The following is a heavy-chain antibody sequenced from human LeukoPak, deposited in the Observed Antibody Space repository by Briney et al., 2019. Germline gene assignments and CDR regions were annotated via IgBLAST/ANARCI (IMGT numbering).Heavy chain of an antibody. J-gene: IGHJ3*02. Sequence: GGSLRLSCAASGFTFSDYIMDWVRQAPGKGLKGVGRIRRRRNGYTTEFVASVKGRFTISRADSEQSLYLHMNNLKTDDTAVYHCSREGGQGDQSAFDIWGQGTMVTVSS. V-gene: IGHV3-72*01. CDR2: IRRRRNGYTT. D-gene: IGHD2-21*01. CDR3: SREGGQGDQSAFDI. CDR1: GFTFSDYI.